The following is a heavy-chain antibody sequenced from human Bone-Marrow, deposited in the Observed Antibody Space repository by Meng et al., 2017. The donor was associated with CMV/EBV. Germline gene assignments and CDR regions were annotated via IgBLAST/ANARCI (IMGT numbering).Heavy chain of an antibody. V-gene: IGHV3-30*18. D-gene: IGHD4-17*01. J-gene: IGHJ4*02. CDR3: AKDVKRLRRPSSDS. CDR1: DLSVRRCG. CDR2: VSDVGDNQ. Sequence: ADLSVRRCGIKWVRQDPGKGMQWVAVVSDVGDNQYKEGSVKGRFTIPRDKSKNTLFLQMSSLRGEDTTVCQCAKDVKRLRRPSSDSWGQGTLVTVSS.